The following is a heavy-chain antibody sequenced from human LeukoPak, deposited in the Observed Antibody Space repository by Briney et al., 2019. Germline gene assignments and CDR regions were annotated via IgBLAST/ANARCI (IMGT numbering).Heavy chain of an antibody. CDR1: GFTFSSYS. Sequence: GGSLRLSCAASGFTFSSYSMNWVRQAPGKGLEWVSSISTRGSYIYYADSVKGRFTISRDNARNSLSLQMNSLRAEDTAVYYCAARDSYGSGSYPIDYWGQGTLVTVSS. D-gene: IGHD3-10*01. J-gene: IGHJ4*02. CDR2: ISTRGSYI. V-gene: IGHV3-21*01. CDR3: AARDSYGSGSYPIDY.